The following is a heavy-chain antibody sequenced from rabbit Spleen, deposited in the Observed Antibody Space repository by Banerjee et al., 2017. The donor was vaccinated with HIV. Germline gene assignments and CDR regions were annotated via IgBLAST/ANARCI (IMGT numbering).Heavy chain of an antibody. CDR1: GFSFSDRDV. V-gene: IGHV1S45*01. Sequence: QEQLVESGGGLVQPEGSLTLTCKASGFSFSDRDVMCWVRQAPGKGLEWIACINASTGKPVYATWASGRFTISRTSSTTVTLQMTSLTAADTATYFCARDLVAVIGWNFDLWGPGTLVTV. CDR2: INASTGKP. CDR3: ARDLVAVIGWNFDL. J-gene: IGHJ4*01. D-gene: IGHD1-1*01.